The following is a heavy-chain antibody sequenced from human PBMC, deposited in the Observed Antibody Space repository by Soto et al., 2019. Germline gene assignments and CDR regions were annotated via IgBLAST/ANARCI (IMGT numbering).Heavy chain of an antibody. CDR3: AKARGGGWGDWFDP. CDR1: GFTFTHSG. J-gene: IGHJ5*02. D-gene: IGHD3-16*01. Sequence: GASVKVSCKASGFTFTHSGMQWVRQARGQSLEWIGWIVVGSGNTNYAPKFQERVTIAWDKSTFTAYMELNSLRADDTAVYYCAKARGGGWGDWFDPWGQGTLVTVSS. V-gene: IGHV1-58*02. CDR2: IVVGSGNT.